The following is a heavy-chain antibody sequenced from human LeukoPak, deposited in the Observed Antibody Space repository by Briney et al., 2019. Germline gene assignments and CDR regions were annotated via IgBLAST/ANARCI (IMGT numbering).Heavy chain of an antibody. CDR3: ARDRGRQKFPDY. J-gene: IGHJ4*02. V-gene: IGHV1-2*06. CDR1: GYTFTAYY. CDR2: INPNSGGT. Sequence: ASVKVSCKTSGYTFTAYYMHWVRQAPGQGLEWMGRINPNSGGTNYAQKFQGRVTLTRDTSISAAYMELSRLRSDDAAVYYCARDRGRQKFPDYWGQGPLVIVSS. D-gene: IGHD3-10*01.